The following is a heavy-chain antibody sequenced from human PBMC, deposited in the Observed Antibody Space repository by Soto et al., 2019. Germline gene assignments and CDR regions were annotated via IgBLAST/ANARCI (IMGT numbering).Heavy chain of an antibody. Sequence: QLQLQESGPGLVKPSETLSLTCTVSSGSISSTIYSWDWIRQPPGKGLEWIGSIFYSGSTYYNPPLTRRVTISVDTSKNQFSLTLTSVTAADTAVYYCARQCRGVTCHWFVPWGQGTLVTVSS. J-gene: IGHJ5*02. CDR2: IFYSGST. D-gene: IGHD2-15*01. V-gene: IGHV4-39*01. CDR3: ARQCRGVTCHWFVP. CDR1: SGSISSTIYS.